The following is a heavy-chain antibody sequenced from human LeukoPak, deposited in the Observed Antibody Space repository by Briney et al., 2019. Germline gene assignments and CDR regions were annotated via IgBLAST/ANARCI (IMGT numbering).Heavy chain of an antibody. CDR2: ISYDGSNK. CDR1: GFTFSSYG. J-gene: IGHJ4*02. CDR3: ASSSYYDYVWGSYPGTDY. D-gene: IGHD3-16*01. Sequence: GGSLRLSCAASGFTFSSYGMHWVRQAPGKGLEWVAVISYDGSNKYYADSVKGRFTISRDSSKNTLYLQMNSLRAEDTAVYYCASSSYYDYVWGSYPGTDYWGQGTLVTVSS. V-gene: IGHV3-30*03.